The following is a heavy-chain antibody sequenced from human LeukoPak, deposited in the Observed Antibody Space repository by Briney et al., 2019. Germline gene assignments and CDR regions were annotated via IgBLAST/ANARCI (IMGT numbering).Heavy chain of an antibody. CDR2: LNPDSGFT. CDR3: ARVGDYGSGSYYGRDYYYYYGMDV. CDR1: GYTFNLKY. J-gene: IGHJ6*02. Sequence: ASVKVSCKTSGYTFNLKYIHWVRQAPGQGLEWMGWLNPDSGFTKNAQKFQGRVTLTRDTSIDTAYMELRSLRSDDTAVYYCARVGDYGSGSYYGRDYYYYYGMDVWGQGTTVTVSS. D-gene: IGHD3-10*01. V-gene: IGHV1-2*02.